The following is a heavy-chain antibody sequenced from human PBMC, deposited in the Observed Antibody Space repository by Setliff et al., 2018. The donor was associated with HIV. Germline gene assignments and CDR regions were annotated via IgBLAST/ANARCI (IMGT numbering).Heavy chain of an antibody. D-gene: IGHD4-17*01. CDR3: AREQTTETTMGFAFDI. V-gene: IGHV1-8*03. Sequence: ASVKVSCKASGYTFNSYDINWVRQATGQGLEWMGWMNPNSGNTGYAQKFQGRVTIAADKSTTTAYMELSSLRSEDTAVYYCAREQTTETTMGFAFDIWGQGTVVTVSS. CDR1: GYTFNSYD. CDR2: MNPNSGNT. J-gene: IGHJ3*02.